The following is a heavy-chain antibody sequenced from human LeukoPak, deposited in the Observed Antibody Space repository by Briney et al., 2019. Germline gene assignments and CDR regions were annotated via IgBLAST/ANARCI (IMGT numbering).Heavy chain of an antibody. CDR1: GGSISSYY. Sequence: SETLSLTCTVSGGSISSYYWSWIRQPPGKGLEWIGYIYYSGSTNYNPSLKSRVTISVDTSKNRFSLKLSSVTAADTAVYYCARGVYDSSGYYNPLFDYWGQGTLVTVSS. D-gene: IGHD3-22*01. V-gene: IGHV4-59*08. CDR3: ARGVYDSSGYYNPLFDY. CDR2: IYYSGST. J-gene: IGHJ4*02.